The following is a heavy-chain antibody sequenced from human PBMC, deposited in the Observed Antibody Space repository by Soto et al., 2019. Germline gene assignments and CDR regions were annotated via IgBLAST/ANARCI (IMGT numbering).Heavy chain of an antibody. Sequence: GGSLRLSCVASGLTFRGYWMSWVRQAPGKGLEWVAKIKDDGGEKYYVDSVKGRFTISRDNAKNSLYLEMNSLRDEDTAVYYCARDFPFKLGMDVWGQGTTVTVSS. CDR3: ARDFPFKLGMDV. D-gene: IGHD3-16*01. CDR2: IKDDGGEK. J-gene: IGHJ6*02. CDR1: GLTFRGYW. V-gene: IGHV3-7*04.